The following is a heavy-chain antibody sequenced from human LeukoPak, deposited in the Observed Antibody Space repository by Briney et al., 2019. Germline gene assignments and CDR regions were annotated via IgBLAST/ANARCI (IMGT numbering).Heavy chain of an antibody. CDR2: IYYSGST. CDR3: ASHFYGSGSWAFDY. CDR1: GGSISSGDYY. D-gene: IGHD3-10*01. V-gene: IGHV4-30-4*01. J-gene: IGHJ4*02. Sequence: SETLSLTCTVSGGSISSGDYYWNWIRQPPGKGLEWIGYIYYSGSTYYNPSLKSRVTISVDTSKNQFSLKLSSVTAADTAVYYCASHFYGSGSWAFDYWGQGTLVTVSS.